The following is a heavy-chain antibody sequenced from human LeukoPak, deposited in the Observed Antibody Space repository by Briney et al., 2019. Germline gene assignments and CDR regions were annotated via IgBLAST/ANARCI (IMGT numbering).Heavy chain of an antibody. J-gene: IGHJ3*02. D-gene: IGHD3-22*01. CDR1: GFTFTRSA. V-gene: IGHV1-58*02. Sequence: SVKVSCKASGFTFTRSAMQWVRQARGQRLEWIGWIVVGSGNTKYAQKFQERVTITRDMSTGTAYMELSSLRSEDTAVYYCARRLGRGYYDSSGTRGAFDIWGQGTMVTVSS. CDR3: ARRLGRGYYDSSGTRGAFDI. CDR2: IVVGSGNT.